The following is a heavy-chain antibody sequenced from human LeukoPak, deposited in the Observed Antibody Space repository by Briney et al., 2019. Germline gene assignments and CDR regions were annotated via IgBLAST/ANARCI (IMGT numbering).Heavy chain of an antibody. D-gene: IGHD6-13*01. CDR1: GYSFTSYW. CDR2: IYPGDSDT. J-gene: IGHJ3*02. V-gene: IGHV5-51*01. CDR3: ATCLYSSPRENAFDI. Sequence: GESLKISCKGSGYSFTSYWIGWVRQMPGKGLEWMGIIYPGDSDTRYSPSFQGQVTISADKSISTAYLQWSSLKASDTAVYYCATCLYSSPRENAFDIWGQGTMVTVSS.